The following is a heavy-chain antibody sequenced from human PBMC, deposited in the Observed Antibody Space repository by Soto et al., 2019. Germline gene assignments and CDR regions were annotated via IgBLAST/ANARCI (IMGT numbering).Heavy chain of an antibody. CDR1: GFTFSSYW. D-gene: IGHD6-19*01. CDR3: ARARGDSSGWLDY. V-gene: IGHV3-74*01. CDR2: INSDGSST. Sequence: GGSLRLSCAASGFTFSSYWMHWVRQAPGKGLVWVSRINSDGSSTSYADSVKGRFTISRDNAKNTLYLQMNSLRAEDTAVYYCARARGDSSGWLDYWGQGTLVTVSS. J-gene: IGHJ4*02.